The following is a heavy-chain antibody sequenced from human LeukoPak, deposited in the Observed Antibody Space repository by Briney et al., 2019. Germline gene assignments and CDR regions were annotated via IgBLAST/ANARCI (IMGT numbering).Heavy chain of an antibody. CDR3: ARDRYDFWSGYPSLFDP. V-gene: IGHV1-2*02. CDR1: GYTFTGYY. Sequence: GASVKVSCKASGYTFTGYYMHWVRQAPGQGLGWMGWINPNSGGTNYAQKFQGRVTMTRDTSISTAYMELSRLRSDDTAVYYCARDRYDFWSGYPSLFDPWGQGTLVTVSS. D-gene: IGHD3-3*01. CDR2: INPNSGGT. J-gene: IGHJ5*02.